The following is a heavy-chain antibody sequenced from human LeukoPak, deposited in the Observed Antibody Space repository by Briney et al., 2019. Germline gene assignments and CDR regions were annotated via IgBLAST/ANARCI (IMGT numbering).Heavy chain of an antibody. J-gene: IGHJ3*02. CDR1: GYSFTSYW. D-gene: IGHD3-22*01. CDR2: IYPGDSDT. V-gene: IGHV5-51*01. CDR3: ARQGSSGYYYYAFDI. Sequence: GESLKISCKGSGYSFTSYWIGWVRQMPGKGLEWMGIIYPGDSDTRYSPSFQGQVTISADKSISTAYLQWSSLKASDTAMYYCARQGSSGYYYYAFDIWGQGTMVTVSS.